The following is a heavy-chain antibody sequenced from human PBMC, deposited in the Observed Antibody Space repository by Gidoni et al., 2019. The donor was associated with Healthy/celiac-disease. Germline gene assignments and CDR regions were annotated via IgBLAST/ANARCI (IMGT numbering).Heavy chain of an antibody. CDR3: ASGDYYGSGSYYNY. J-gene: IGHJ4*02. V-gene: IGHV4-59*01. Sequence: QVQLQESGPGLVKPSETLSLTCTVSGGSISSYYWRWIRQPPGKGLEWIGYIYYSGSTNYNPSLKSRVTISVDTSKNQFSLKLSSVTAADTAVYYCASGDYYGSGSYYNYWGQGTLVTVSS. CDR1: GGSISSYY. CDR2: IYYSGST. D-gene: IGHD3-10*01.